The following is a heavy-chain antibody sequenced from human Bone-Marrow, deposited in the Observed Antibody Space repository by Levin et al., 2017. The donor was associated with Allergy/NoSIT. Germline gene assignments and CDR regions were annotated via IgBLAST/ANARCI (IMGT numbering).Heavy chain of an antibody. CDR2: ISWNSGSI. CDR3: AKGDSSSWSFGY. V-gene: IGHV3-9*01. CDR1: GFTFDDYA. J-gene: IGHJ4*02. Sequence: AGGSLRLSCAASGFTFDDYAMHWVRQAPGKGLEWVSGISWNSGSIGYADSVKGRFTISRDNAKNSLYLQMNSLRAEDTALYYCAKGDSSSWSFGYWGQGTLVTVSS. D-gene: IGHD6-13*01.